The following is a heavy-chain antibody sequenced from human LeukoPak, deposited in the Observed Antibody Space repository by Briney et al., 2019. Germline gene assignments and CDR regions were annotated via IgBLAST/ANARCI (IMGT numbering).Heavy chain of an antibody. Sequence: PGGSLRLSCAASGFTFSSYAVSWVRQAPGKGLEWVSAISGSGGYTYHADSVKGRFTISRVNSKNTPYLQMNSLRAEDTAVYYCAKGDRAFDMWGQGTMVTVS. J-gene: IGHJ3*02. CDR1: GFTFSSYA. V-gene: IGHV3-23*01. CDR2: ISGSGGYT. CDR3: AKGDRAFDM.